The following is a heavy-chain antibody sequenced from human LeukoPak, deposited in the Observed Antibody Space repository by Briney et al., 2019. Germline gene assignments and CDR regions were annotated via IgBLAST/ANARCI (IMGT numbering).Heavy chain of an antibody. CDR1: GFIFTDHW. Sequence: PGGSLRLSCVASGFIFTDHWMSWVRRAPGKGLEWVANIKEDESAKFYADSVRGRFTISRDNAKNSLYLQMNNLRVEDTAVYYCARAVDVADYWGRGTLVTVSS. CDR3: ARAVDVADY. CDR2: IKEDESAK. J-gene: IGHJ4*02. D-gene: IGHD3-16*01. V-gene: IGHV3-7*01.